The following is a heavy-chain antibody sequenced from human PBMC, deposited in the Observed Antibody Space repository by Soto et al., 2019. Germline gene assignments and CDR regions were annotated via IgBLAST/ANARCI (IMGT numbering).Heavy chain of an antibody. CDR1: GYTFTSYF. V-gene: IGHV1-3*01. CDR3: ARSIVVVTALDY. Sequence: ASVKVSCKASGYTFTSYFMHWVRQAPGQRLEWMGWINAGNGNTKYSQKFQGRVTITRDTSASTAYMELSSLRSEDTAVYYCARSIVVVTALDYWGQGTLVTVSS. D-gene: IGHD2-21*02. J-gene: IGHJ4*02. CDR2: INAGNGNT.